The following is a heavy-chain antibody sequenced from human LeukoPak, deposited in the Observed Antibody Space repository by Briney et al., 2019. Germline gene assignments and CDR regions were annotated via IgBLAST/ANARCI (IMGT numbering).Heavy chain of an antibody. CDR1: GFTFSSYA. V-gene: IGHV3-23*01. CDR3: ARYSSSWHYYFDY. CDR2: ISGSGGST. D-gene: IGHD6-13*01. Sequence: QPGGSLRLSCAASGFTFSSYAMSWVRQAPGKGLEWVSAISGSGGSTYYADSVKGRFTISRDNAQNSLYLQMNSLRAEDTAVYYCARYSSSWHYYFDYWGQGTLVTVSS. J-gene: IGHJ4*02.